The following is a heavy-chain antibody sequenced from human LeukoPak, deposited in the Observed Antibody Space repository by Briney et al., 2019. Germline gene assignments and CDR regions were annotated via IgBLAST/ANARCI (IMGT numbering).Heavy chain of an antibody. Sequence: PSETLSLTCTVSGGFINNYYWSWIRQPPGKGLEWIGYIHYSGSTNYNPSLKSRVTILVDTSKNQFSLKLSSVTAADTAVYYCARVEEGYGSGRRENYYYYYMDVWGKGTTVTISS. CDR2: IHYSGST. J-gene: IGHJ6*03. CDR1: GGFINNYY. V-gene: IGHV4-59*01. D-gene: IGHD3-10*01. CDR3: ARVEEGYGSGRRENYYYYYMDV.